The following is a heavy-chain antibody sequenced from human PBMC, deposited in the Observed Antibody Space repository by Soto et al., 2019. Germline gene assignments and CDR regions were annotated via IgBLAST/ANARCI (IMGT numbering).Heavy chain of an antibody. Sequence: SETLSLTCTVSGGSVSSGGYYWSWIRQHPGKGLEWIGYIYYSGSTYYNPSLKSRVTISVDTSKNQFSLKLSSVTAADTTVYYCARSAEGLLGYYYYGMDVWGQGTTVTVSS. D-gene: IGHD2-15*01. CDR2: IYYSGST. CDR1: GGSVSSGGYY. CDR3: ARSAEGLLGYYYYGMDV. V-gene: IGHV4-31*03. J-gene: IGHJ6*02.